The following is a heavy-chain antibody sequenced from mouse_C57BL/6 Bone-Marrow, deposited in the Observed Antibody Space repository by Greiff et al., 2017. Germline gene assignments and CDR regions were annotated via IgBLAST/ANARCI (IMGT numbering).Heavy chain of an antibody. V-gene: IGHV1-55*01. CDR1: GYTFTSYW. J-gene: IGHJ4*01. Sequence: QVQLQQSGAELVKPGASVKMSCKASGYTFTSYWITWVKQRPGQGLEWIGDIYPGSGSTNYNEKFKSKATLTVDTSSSTAYMQLSSLTSEDYAVYYCARFCDYDGSYAMDYWGQGTAVTVSA. CDR2: IYPGSGST. D-gene: IGHD2-4*01. CDR3: ARFCDYDGSYAMDY.